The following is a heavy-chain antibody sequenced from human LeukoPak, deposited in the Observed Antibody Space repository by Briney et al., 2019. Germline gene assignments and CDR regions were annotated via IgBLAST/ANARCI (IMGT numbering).Heavy chain of an antibody. D-gene: IGHD3-22*01. V-gene: IGHV3-48*02. CDR1: GFTFNYHS. CDR3: ARLLKYYYDSSGSGEDWYFDL. Sequence: GGSLRLSCAAYGFTFNYHSMNWVRQAPGKGLEWISYISRSGDTIYYADSVKGRFTISRDNANNSLYPQMNSLRDEDTAVYYCARLLKYYYDSSGSGEDWYFDLWGRGTLVTVSS. J-gene: IGHJ2*01. CDR2: ISRSGDTI.